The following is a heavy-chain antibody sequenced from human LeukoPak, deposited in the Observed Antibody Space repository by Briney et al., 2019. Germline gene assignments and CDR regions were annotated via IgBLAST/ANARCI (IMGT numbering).Heavy chain of an antibody. J-gene: IGHJ4*02. D-gene: IGHD6-13*01. CDR1: GFTFSSYG. CDR3: ARIRPYSSSWFATDHFFDY. V-gene: IGHV3-33*01. CDR2: IWYDGSNK. Sequence: PGGSLRLSCAASGFTFSSYGMHWVRQAPGKGLEWVAVIWYDGSNKYYADSVKGRFTISRDNSKNTLYLQMNSLRAEDTAVYYCARIRPYSSSWFATDHFFDYWGQGTLVTVSS.